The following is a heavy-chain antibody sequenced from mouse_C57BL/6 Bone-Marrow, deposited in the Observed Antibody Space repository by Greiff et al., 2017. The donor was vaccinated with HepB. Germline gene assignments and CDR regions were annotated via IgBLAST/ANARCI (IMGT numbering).Heavy chain of an antibody. V-gene: IGHV1-50*01. CDR1: GYTFTSYW. CDR2: IDPSDSYT. D-gene: IGHD1-1*01. CDR3: ARYYDGPYYFDY. J-gene: IGHJ2*01. Sequence: QVQLKQPGAELVKPGASVKLSCKASGYTFTSYWMQWVKQRPGQGLEWIGEIDPSDSYTNYNQKFKGKATLTVDTSSSTAYMQLSSLTSEDSAVYYCARYYDGPYYFDYWGQGTTLTVSS.